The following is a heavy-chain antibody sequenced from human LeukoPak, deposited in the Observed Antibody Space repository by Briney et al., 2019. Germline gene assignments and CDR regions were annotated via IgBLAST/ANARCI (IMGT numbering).Heavy chain of an antibody. CDR3: ARLRLGGYPVYYYYMDV. CDR2: INHSGST. V-gene: IGHV4-34*01. J-gene: IGHJ6*03. D-gene: IGHD3-16*01. CDR1: GDSIRRGDSF. Sequence: SETRSLTCTISGDSIRRGDSFWTWIRQPPGKGLDWIGEINHSGSTNYNPSLKSRVTISVDTSKNQFSLKLSSVTAADTAVYYCARLRLGGYPVYYYYMDVWGKGTTVTVSS.